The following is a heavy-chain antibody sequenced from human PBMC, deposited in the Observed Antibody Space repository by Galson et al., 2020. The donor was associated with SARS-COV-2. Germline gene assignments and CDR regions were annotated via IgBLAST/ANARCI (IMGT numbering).Heavy chain of an antibody. V-gene: IGHV3-30-3*01. CDR1: GFTFSSYA. J-gene: IGHJ6*02. CDR3: ARGVGSSYYYGMDV. Sequence: GGSLRLSCAASGFTFSSYAMHWVRQAPGKGLEWVAVISYDGSNKYYADSVTGRFTISRDKSKNTLYLQMNSLRAEDTAVYYCARGVGSSYYYGMDVWGHGTTGTVAS. D-gene: IGHD3-10*01. CDR2: ISYDGSNK.